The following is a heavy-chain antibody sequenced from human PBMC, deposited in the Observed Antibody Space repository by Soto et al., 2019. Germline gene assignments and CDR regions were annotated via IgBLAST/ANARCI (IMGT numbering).Heavy chain of an antibody. V-gene: IGHV3-7*05. CDR1: GFTFSSYW. D-gene: IGHD6-19*01. J-gene: IGHJ4*02. CDR3: AGGTGWLSDS. Sequence: EVQLVESGGGLVQPGGSLRLSCTASGFTFSSYWMNWVRQAPGKGLEWVANIKQDGSEKYYVDSVKGRFTISRDNAKNSQYLQINSLRAEDTAVYYCAGGTGWLSDSWGQGTLVTVSS. CDR2: IKQDGSEK.